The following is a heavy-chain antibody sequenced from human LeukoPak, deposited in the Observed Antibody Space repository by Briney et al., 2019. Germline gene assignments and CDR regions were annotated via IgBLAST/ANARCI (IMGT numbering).Heavy chain of an antibody. D-gene: IGHD6-13*01. CDR1: GGSIGSYY. Sequence: PSETLSLTCTVSGGSIGSYYWSWIQQPPGKGLECIGYIYTSGTTNYNPSLESQVTISVDTSKNQFSLKLSSVTAADTAVYYCARHGDSGWYGGFDYWGQGTLVTVSS. J-gene: IGHJ4*02. CDR3: ARHGDSGWYGGFDY. CDR2: IYTSGTT. V-gene: IGHV4-4*09.